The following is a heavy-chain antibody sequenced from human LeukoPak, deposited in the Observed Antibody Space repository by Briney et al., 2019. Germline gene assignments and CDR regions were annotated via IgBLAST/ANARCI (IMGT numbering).Heavy chain of an antibody. Sequence: SVKVSCKASGGTFSSYAISWVRQAPGQGLEWMGGIIPIFGTANYAQKFQSRVTITTDESTSTAYMELSSLRSEDTAVYYCARDPGPAMANRDYYYYYMDVWGKGTTVTVSS. CDR2: IIPIFGTA. V-gene: IGHV1-69*05. CDR3: ARDPGPAMANRDYYYYYMDV. D-gene: IGHD5-18*01. J-gene: IGHJ6*03. CDR1: GGTFSSYA.